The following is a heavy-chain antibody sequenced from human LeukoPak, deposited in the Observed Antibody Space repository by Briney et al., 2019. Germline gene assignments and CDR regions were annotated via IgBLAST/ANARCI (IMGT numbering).Heavy chain of an antibody. CDR3: AKDPSPYCGGDCYFDC. V-gene: IGHV3-23*01. CDR1: GFTFSSYA. D-gene: IGHD2-21*02. Sequence: AGGSLRLSCAASGFTFSSYAMSWARQAPGKGLEWVSTISSTGGSTYYADSVKGRFTISRDNSKNTLYLQMNSLRVEDTAIYYCAKDPSPYCGGDCYFDCWGQGTLVTVSS. CDR2: ISSTGGST. J-gene: IGHJ4*02.